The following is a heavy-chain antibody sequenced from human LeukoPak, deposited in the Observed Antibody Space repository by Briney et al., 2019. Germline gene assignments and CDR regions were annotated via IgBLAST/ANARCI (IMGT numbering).Heavy chain of an antibody. J-gene: IGHJ4*02. Sequence: GGSLRLSCAASGFTFSSYGMHWVRQAPGKGLEWVAFIRYDGSNKYYADSVKGRFTISRDNAKNSLYLQMNSLRAEDTAVYYCARDLYYGSGSYYNVGESDYWGQGTLVTVSS. CDR1: GFTFSSYG. CDR2: IRYDGSNK. CDR3: ARDLYYGSGSYYNVGESDY. V-gene: IGHV3-30*02. D-gene: IGHD3-10*01.